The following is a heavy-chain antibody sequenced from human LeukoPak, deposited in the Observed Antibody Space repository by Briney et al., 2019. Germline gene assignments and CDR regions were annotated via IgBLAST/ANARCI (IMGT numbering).Heavy chain of an antibody. V-gene: IGHV3-23*01. Sequence: GGSLRLSCAASGCTFSNYAMSWVREAPGKGLEWVSGISGSGASTYYADSVKGRLTVSRENSKNTLYLQMNSLRAEDTAVYYCAKYAEDFYGMDVWGQGTTVTVSS. CDR1: GCTFSNYA. D-gene: IGHD2-2*01. J-gene: IGHJ6*02. CDR3: AKYAEDFYGMDV. CDR2: ISGSGAST.